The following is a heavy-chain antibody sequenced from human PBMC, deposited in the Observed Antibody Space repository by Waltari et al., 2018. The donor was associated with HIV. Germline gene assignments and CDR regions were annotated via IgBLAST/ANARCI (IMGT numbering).Heavy chain of an antibody. D-gene: IGHD4-17*01. Sequence: EVQLVESGGGMVQTGGSLGFSCAATGFTFSNAWMLWLRQATGKGLEWVGRIKSKTDGGTTDYAAPVKGRFTISRDDSKNTLYLQMNSLKTEDTGVYYCTTDLHGDLDYWGQGTLVTVSS. V-gene: IGHV3-15*01. CDR1: GFTFSNAW. CDR2: IKSKTDGGTT. CDR3: TTDLHGDLDY. J-gene: IGHJ4*02.